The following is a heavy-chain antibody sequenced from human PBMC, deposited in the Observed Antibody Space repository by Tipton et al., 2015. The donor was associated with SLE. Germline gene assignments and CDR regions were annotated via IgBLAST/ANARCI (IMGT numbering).Heavy chain of an antibody. Sequence: TLSLTYTVSGGSISSYYWSWIRQPPGKGLEWIGYIYYSGSTNYNPSLKSRVTISVDTSKNQFSLKLSSVTAADTAVYYCAREVTDYSCDAFDIWGQGTMVTVSS. D-gene: IGHD4-11*01. CDR1: GGSISSYY. V-gene: IGHV4-59*01. CDR3: AREVTDYSCDAFDI. CDR2: IYYSGST. J-gene: IGHJ3*02.